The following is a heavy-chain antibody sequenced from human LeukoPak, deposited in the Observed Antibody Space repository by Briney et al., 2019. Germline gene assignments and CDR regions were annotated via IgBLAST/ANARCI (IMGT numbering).Heavy chain of an antibody. CDR3: ARGLAAAGDAFDI. Sequence: GSLRLSCAASGFTFSSYGMHWVRQAPGKGLEWVAVIWYDGSNKYYADSVKGRFTISRDNSKNTLYLQMNSLRAEDTAVYYCARGLAAAGDAFDIWGQGTMVTVSS. D-gene: IGHD6-13*01. V-gene: IGHV3-33*01. CDR2: IWYDGSNK. J-gene: IGHJ3*02. CDR1: GFTFSSYG.